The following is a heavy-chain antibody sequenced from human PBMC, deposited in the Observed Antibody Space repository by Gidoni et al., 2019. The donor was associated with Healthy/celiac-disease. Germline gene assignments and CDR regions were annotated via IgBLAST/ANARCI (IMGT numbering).Heavy chain of an antibody. CDR3: ARGPVLRFLEWLFYDAFDI. CDR1: GFTFSSSA. Sequence: QVQLVESGGGVVQPGRSLRLSCAASGFTFSSSAMHWVRQAPGKGLEWVAVISYDGSNKYYADAVKGRFTISRDNSKNTLYLQMNSLRAEDTAVYYCARGPVLRFLEWLFYDAFDIWGQGTMVTVSS. J-gene: IGHJ3*02. CDR2: ISYDGSNK. V-gene: IGHV3-30-3*01. D-gene: IGHD3-3*01.